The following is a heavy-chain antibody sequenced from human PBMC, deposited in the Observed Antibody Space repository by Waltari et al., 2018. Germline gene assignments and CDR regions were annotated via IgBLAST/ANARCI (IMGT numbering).Heavy chain of an antibody. CDR3: ARIRSSDSRDYYLEGYFDY. CDR1: GFSLSTSGMC. Sequence: QVTLRESGPALVKPTQTLTLTCTFSGFSLSTSGMCVSWIRQPPGKALEWLALIDWDDGKYYSTSLKTRLTISKDTSKNQVVLTMTNMDPVDTATYYCARIRSSDSRDYYLEGYFDYWGQGTLVTVSS. D-gene: IGHD3-10*01. CDR2: IDWDDGK. V-gene: IGHV2-70*01. J-gene: IGHJ4*02.